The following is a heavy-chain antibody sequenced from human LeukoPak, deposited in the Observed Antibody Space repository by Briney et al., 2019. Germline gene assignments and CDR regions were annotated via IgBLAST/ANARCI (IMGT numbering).Heavy chain of an antibody. J-gene: IGHJ4*02. CDR1: GGSISSYY. CDR3: ARVADRYCSSTSCQYFDY. D-gene: IGHD2-2*01. Sequence: PSETLSLTCTVSGGSISSYYWSWIRQPPGKGLEWIGYIYYSGSTNYNPSLKSRVTISVDTSKNQFSLKLSSVTAADTAVYYCARVADRYCSSTSCQYFDYRGQGTLVTVSS. CDR2: IYYSGST. V-gene: IGHV4-59*01.